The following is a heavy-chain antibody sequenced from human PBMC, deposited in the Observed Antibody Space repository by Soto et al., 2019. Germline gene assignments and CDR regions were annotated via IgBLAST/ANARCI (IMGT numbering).Heavy chain of an antibody. Sequence: QVPLVQSGAEVKKPGASVKVSCKASGYTFTTYGISWVRQAPGQGLEWMGWISAYNGGANYVQKFQGRVTMSTDTSTSAAYMELRSLRSDDTAVYYCARWDCSHNNCNGDYLHYWGQGSLVSVSS. J-gene: IGHJ4*02. CDR3: ARWDCSHNNCNGDYLHY. V-gene: IGHV1-18*01. D-gene: IGHD2-15*01. CDR1: GYTFTTYG. CDR2: ISAYNGGA.